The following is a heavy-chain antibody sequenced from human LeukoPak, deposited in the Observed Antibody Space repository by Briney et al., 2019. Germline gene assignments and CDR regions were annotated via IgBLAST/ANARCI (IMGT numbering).Heavy chain of an antibody. Sequence: GGSLRLSCAASGFTFSSYWMSWVRQAPGKGLEWVANIKQDGIETNYVDSVKGRFTMSRDNAKNSAYLQMNSLRAEDTALYYCAGGRGWLIDYWGQGILVTVSS. CDR1: GFTFSSYW. V-gene: IGHV3-7*04. CDR3: AGGRGWLIDY. D-gene: IGHD6-19*01. J-gene: IGHJ4*02. CDR2: IKQDGIET.